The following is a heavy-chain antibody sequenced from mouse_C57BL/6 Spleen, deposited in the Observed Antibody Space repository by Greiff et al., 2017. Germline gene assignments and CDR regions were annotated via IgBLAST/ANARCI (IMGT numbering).Heavy chain of an antibody. CDR1: GYSFTDYN. CDR3: ARGYSNPFYFDY. D-gene: IGHD2-5*01. V-gene: IGHV1-39*01. J-gene: IGHJ2*01. CDR2: INPNYGTT. Sequence: VHVKQSGPELVKPGASVKISCKASGYSFTDYNMNWVKQSNGKSLEWIGVINPNYGTTSYNQKFKGKATLTVDQSSSTAYMQLNSLTSEDSAVYYCARGYSNPFYFDYWGQGTTLTGSS.